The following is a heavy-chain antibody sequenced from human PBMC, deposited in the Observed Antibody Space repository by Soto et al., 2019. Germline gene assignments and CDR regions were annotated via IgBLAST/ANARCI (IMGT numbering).Heavy chain of an antibody. D-gene: IGHD6-19*01. CDR3: ARDIAVAGPDYYYYGMDV. CDR1: GFTFSSYW. Sequence: VSLRLSCAASGFTFSSYWMHWVRQAPGKGLVWVSRINSDGSSTSYADSVKGRFTISRDNAKNTLYLQMNSLRAEDTAVYYCARDIAVAGPDYYYYGMDVWGQGTTVTVSS. CDR2: INSDGSST. V-gene: IGHV3-74*01. J-gene: IGHJ6*02.